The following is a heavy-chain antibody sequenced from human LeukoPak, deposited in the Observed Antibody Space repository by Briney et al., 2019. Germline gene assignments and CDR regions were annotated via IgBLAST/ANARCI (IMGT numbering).Heavy chain of an antibody. D-gene: IGHD3-16*01. CDR3: ARVLYDTDFDY. CDR1: GGSFSGYY. V-gene: IGHV4-30-4*08. J-gene: IGHJ4*02. Sequence: PSETLSLTCAVYGGSFSGYYWSWIRQPPGKGLEWIGYIYYSGSTYYNPSLKSRVTISVDTSKNQFSLKLSSVTAADTAVYYCARVLYDTDFDYWGQGTLVTVSS. CDR2: IYYSGST.